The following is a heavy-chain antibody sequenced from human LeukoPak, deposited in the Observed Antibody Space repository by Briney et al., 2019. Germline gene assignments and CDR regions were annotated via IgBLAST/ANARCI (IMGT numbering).Heavy chain of an antibody. V-gene: IGHV3-11*01. D-gene: IGHD3-3*01. Sequence: PGGSLRLSCAASGFTCSDYYMSWIRPAPGKGLEWVSYISSSGSTIYYADSVRGRFTISRDNAKNSLYLQMNSLRAEDTAVYYCARDFGVVMSVYYYGMDVWGQGTTVTVSS. J-gene: IGHJ6*02. CDR1: GFTCSDYY. CDR3: ARDFGVVMSVYYYGMDV. CDR2: ISSSGSTI.